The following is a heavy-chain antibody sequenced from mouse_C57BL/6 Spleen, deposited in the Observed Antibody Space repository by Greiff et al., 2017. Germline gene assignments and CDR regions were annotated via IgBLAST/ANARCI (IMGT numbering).Heavy chain of an antibody. J-gene: IGHJ2*01. V-gene: IGHV1-52*01. CDR3: ARNGDYDNCDY. CDR1: GYTFTSYW. Sequence: VQLQQPGAELVRPGSSVQLSCKASGYTFTSYWMHWVKQRPIQGLEWIGNIDPSDSETHYNQKFKDKATLTVDKSSSTAYMQLSSLTSEDSAVYYCARNGDYDNCDYGGQGTTLTVSS. D-gene: IGHD2-4*01. CDR2: IDPSDSET.